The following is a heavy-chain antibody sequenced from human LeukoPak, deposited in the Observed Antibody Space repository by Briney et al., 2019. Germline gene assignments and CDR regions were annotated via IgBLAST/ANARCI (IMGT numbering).Heavy chain of an antibody. CDR2: INGDGSST. CDR3: VRDCSSASCSYDAFDV. D-gene: IGHD2-2*01. CDR1: GFTFSNYW. Sequence: QPGGSLRLSCAASGFTFSNYWMQWVRQAPGKGLVWVSRINGDGSSTNYADSVKGRFTISRDNAKNTLYLQVNSLRAEDTAVYYCVRDCSSASCSYDAFDVWGQGTMVSVPS. V-gene: IGHV3-74*01. J-gene: IGHJ3*01.